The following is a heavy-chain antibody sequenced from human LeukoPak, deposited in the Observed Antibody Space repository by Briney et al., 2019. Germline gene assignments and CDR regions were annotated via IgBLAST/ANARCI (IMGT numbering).Heavy chain of an antibody. V-gene: IGHV3-74*01. CDR2: IASDGSST. J-gene: IGHJ4*02. D-gene: IGHD4-23*01. CDR1: GFTFSSYW. Sequence: GGSLRLSCAVSGFTFSSYWMNWVRQAPGKGLVWVSRIASDGSSTTYADSVKGRFSISRDNAKNTLYLQMNSLRVEDTAVYYCARGRPRGNDYWGQGTLVTVSS. CDR3: ARGRPRGNDY.